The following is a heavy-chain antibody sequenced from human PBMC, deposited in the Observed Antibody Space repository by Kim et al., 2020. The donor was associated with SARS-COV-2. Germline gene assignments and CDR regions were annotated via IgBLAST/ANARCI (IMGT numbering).Heavy chain of an antibody. CDR3: ARGGAGGGGAAFDY. CDR2: ISSSSSYI. D-gene: IGHD2-15*01. V-gene: IGHV3-21*01. J-gene: IGHJ4*02. CDR1: GFTFSSYS. Sequence: GGSLRLSCAASGFTFSSYSMNWVRQAPGKGLEWVSSISSSSSYIYYADSVKGRFTISRDNAKNSLYLQMNSLRAEDTAVYYCARGGAGGGGAAFDYWGQGTPVTVSS.